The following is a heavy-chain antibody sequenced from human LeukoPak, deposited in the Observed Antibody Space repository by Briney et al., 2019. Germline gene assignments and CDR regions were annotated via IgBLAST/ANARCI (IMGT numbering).Heavy chain of an antibody. Sequence: PGGSLRLSCEASRFSFSAYPMSWVRQAPGKGLEWVGNIKQDGSEKFYVDSVRGRFTISRDNTKNSLYLQMDSVRVEDTAVYYCAGGSGWTTTYWGQGTLVTVSS. D-gene: IGHD3-22*01. CDR1: RFSFSAYP. V-gene: IGHV3-7*04. CDR3: AGGSGWTTTY. CDR2: IKQDGSEK. J-gene: IGHJ4*02.